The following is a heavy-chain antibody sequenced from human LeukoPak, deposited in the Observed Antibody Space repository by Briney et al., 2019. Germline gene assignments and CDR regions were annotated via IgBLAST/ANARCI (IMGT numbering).Heavy chain of an antibody. CDR3: ASFRDIVVVPAAIESFDI. J-gene: IGHJ3*02. CDR1: GYTFTGYY. CDR2: INPSSGGT. V-gene: IGHV1-2*06. Sequence: ASVKVSCKASGYTFTGYYMHWVRQAPGQGLEWMGRINPSSGGTNYAQKFQGRVTMTRDTSISTAYMELSRLRSDDTAVYYCASFRDIVVVPAAIESFDIWGQGTMVTVPS. D-gene: IGHD2-2*01.